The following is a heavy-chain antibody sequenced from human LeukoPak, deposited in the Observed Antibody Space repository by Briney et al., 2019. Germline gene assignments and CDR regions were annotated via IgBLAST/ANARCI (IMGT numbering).Heavy chain of an antibody. CDR2: ILGSGGST. CDR1: GFTFSNYA. CDR3: AKWGDYDVLTGYYVPDY. V-gene: IGHV3-23*01. J-gene: IGHJ4*02. Sequence: GASLRLSCAASGFTFSNYAMSWVRQAPGKGLEWVSAILGSGGSTYYADSVKGRFTVSRDNSKSTLYLQMNSQRAEDTALYYCAKWGDYDVLTGYYVPDYWGQGTLVTVSS. D-gene: IGHD3-9*01.